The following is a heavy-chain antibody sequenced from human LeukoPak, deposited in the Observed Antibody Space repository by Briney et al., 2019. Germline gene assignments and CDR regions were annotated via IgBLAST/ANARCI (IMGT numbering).Heavy chain of an antibody. J-gene: IGHJ5*02. CDR2: IYYSGST. CDR3: ARSGGYWFDP. Sequence: SETLSLTCTVSGGSVNSGSYCWSWIQQPPGKGLEWIGYIYYSGSTNYNPSLKSRVTISVDTSKNQFSLKLSSVTAADTAVYYCARSGGYWFDPWGQGTLVTVSS. D-gene: IGHD3-10*01. V-gene: IGHV4-61*01. CDR1: GGSVNSGSYC.